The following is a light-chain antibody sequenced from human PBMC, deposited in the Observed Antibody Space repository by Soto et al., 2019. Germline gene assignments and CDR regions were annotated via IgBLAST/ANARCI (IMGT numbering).Light chain of an antibody. CDR3: QQYNSDSLT. Sequence: DIQMTQSPSTLSASVGDRVTITCRASQSISRWLAWYRQKPGKAPKLLIYDASSLESGVPSRFSGSGSGTEFTLTISSLQPDDFATYYCQQYNSDSLTFGPGTKVDIK. CDR2: DAS. V-gene: IGKV1-5*01. J-gene: IGKJ3*01. CDR1: QSISRW.